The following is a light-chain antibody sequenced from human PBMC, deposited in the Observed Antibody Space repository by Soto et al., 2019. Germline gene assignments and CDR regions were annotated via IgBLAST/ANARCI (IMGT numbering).Light chain of an antibody. CDR2: AAS. Sequence: DIQMTQSPSSLSASVGDRVTISCRARQSISNYLNWYQQKPGKAPKLLIYAASSLQSGVPSRFSGSGSGTDFTLTISSLQPEDFATYYCQQSYSTPYTFAQWTKLEIK. J-gene: IGKJ2*01. V-gene: IGKV1-39*01. CDR3: QQSYSTPYT. CDR1: QSISNY.